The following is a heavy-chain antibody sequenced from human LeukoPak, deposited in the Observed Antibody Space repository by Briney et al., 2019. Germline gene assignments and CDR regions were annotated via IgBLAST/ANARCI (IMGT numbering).Heavy chain of an antibody. V-gene: IGHV1-8*01. D-gene: IGHD1-26*01. Sequence: ASVKVSCKASGYTFINHDINWMRQAPGQGLEWMGWMNSNTGNTGYAQKFQDGVTMTRDTSISTAYMELRSLTSEDTAVYYCARGSGSGGRDWFDPWGQGTLVTVSS. J-gene: IGHJ5*02. CDR1: GYTFINHD. CDR3: ARGSGSGGRDWFDP. CDR2: MNSNTGNT.